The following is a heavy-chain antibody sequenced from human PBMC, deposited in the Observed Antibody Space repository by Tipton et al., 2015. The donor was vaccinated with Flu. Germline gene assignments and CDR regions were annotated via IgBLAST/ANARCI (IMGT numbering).Heavy chain of an antibody. CDR3: ARRGGYYYDSSGYPRGYWYFDL. V-gene: IGHV4-59*08. CDR2: IYYSGST. D-gene: IGHD3-22*01. J-gene: IGHJ2*01. Sequence: TLSLTCTVSGGSISSYYWSWIRQPPGKGLEWIGYIYYSGSTNYNPSLKSRVTISVDTSKNQFSLKLSSVTAADTAVYYCARRGGYYYDSSGYPRGYWYFDLWGRGALVTVSS. CDR1: GGSISSYY.